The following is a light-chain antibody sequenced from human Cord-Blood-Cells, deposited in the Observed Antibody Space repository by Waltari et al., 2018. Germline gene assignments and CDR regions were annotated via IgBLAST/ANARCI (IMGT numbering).Light chain of an antibody. CDR2: AAS. CDR3: QQSYSTPPYS. V-gene: IGKV1-39*01. CDR1: QSISSY. J-gene: IGKJ2*03. Sequence: DIQMTQSPSSLSASVGDKVTITCRASQSISSYLNWYQQKPGKAPKLLIYAASSVQSGVPSRFRGSGSGTDFTLTISSLQPEDFATYYCQQSYSTPPYSFGQGTKLEIK.